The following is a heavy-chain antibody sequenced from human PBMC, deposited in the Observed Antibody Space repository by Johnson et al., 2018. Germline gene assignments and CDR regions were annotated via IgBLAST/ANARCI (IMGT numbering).Heavy chain of an antibody. CDR2: IIPILGIA. CDR3: ARGRELWFGESLGACDI. V-gene: IGHV1-69*09. J-gene: IGHJ3*02. Sequence: QVQLVESGAEVKKPGSSVKVSCKASGGTFSSYTISWVRQAPGQGLEWMGRIIPILGIANYAQKFQGRVADTADESTSTAYMELRSLRSEDTSGDYFARGRELWFGESLGACDIWGQGTMVTVSS. CDR1: GGTFSSYT. D-gene: IGHD3-10*01.